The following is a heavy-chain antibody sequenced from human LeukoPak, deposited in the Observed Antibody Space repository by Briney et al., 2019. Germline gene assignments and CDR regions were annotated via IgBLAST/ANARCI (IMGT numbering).Heavy chain of an antibody. Sequence: GGSLRLSCAGSGFAFSSYPMNWVRQAPGKGLEWVSYISNSGSTIYYADSVKGRFTISRDNAKNSLYLQMNSLRAEDTAVYYCARKPPHDYWGQGTLVTVSS. CDR2: ISNSGSTI. V-gene: IGHV3-48*01. J-gene: IGHJ4*02. CDR3: ARKPPHDY. CDR1: GFAFSSYP.